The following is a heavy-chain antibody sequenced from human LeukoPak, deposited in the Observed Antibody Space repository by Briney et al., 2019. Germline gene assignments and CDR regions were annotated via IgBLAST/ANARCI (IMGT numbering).Heavy chain of an antibody. V-gene: IGHV3-23*01. CDR1: GFTFYNYA. CDR2: IRGSGGST. CDR3: AKDKVGRYYDFWSGYSLEGAEYFQH. D-gene: IGHD3-3*01. J-gene: IGHJ1*01. Sequence: PGGSLRLSCAASGFTFYNYAMSWVRQAPGKGLEWVSAIRGSGGSTYYADSVKGRFTISRDNSKNTLYLQMNSLRAEDTAVYYCAKDKVGRYYDFWSGYSLEGAEYFQHWGQGTLVTVSS.